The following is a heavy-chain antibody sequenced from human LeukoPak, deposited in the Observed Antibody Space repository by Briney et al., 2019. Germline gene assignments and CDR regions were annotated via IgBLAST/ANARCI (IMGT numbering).Heavy chain of an antibody. CDR3: ARRVATAYNWFDP. Sequence: SETLSLTCTVSGGSISSSSYYWGWIRQPPGKGLEWIGSIYYSGSTYYNPSLKGRVTISVDTSKNQFSLKLSSVTAADTAVYYCARRVATAYNWFDPWGQGTLVTVSS. V-gene: IGHV4-39*01. J-gene: IGHJ5*02. CDR1: GGSISSSSYY. D-gene: IGHD5-12*01. CDR2: IYYSGST.